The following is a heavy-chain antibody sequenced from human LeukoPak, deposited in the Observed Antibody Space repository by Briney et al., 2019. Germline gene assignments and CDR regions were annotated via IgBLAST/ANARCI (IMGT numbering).Heavy chain of an antibody. V-gene: IGHV3-23*01. D-gene: IGHD4/OR15-4a*01. CDR2: IRPSGDNT. CDR1: GFTFSSYD. CDR3: ARRAGAYSHPYDY. Sequence: GGSLRLSCAASGFTFSSYDMTWVRQAPGRGLEWVSSIRPSGDNTYYGDSVKGRFTISRDNSKNTLYLQMNSLRAEDTAVYYCARRAGAYSHPYDYWGQGTLVTVSS. J-gene: IGHJ4*02.